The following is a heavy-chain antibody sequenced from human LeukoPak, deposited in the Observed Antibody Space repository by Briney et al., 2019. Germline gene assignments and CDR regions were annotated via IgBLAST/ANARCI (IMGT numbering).Heavy chain of an antibody. CDR1: GVSITNYY. Sequence: SSETLSLNCTVSGVSITNYYWSWIRQPPGKGLEGIGFSYYNGNTNYNPSLKSRVTISVDTSKKQFSLKLRSVTAADTAVYYCARHEWGITNAFDIWGQGTMVTVSS. V-gene: IGHV4-59*08. J-gene: IGHJ3*02. CDR2: SYYNGNT. CDR3: ARHEWGITNAFDI. D-gene: IGHD1-14*01.